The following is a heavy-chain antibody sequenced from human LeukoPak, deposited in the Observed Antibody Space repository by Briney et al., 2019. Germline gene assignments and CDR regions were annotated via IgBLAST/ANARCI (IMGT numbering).Heavy chain of an antibody. CDR1: GFTFSSYS. CDR3: ARDYRYYDFWSGYYFPDAFDI. D-gene: IGHD3-3*01. CDR2: ISSSSSYI. V-gene: IGHV3-21*01. J-gene: IGHJ3*02. Sequence: PGGSLRLSCAASGFTFSSYSMNWVRQAPGKGLEWVSSISSSSSYIYYADSVKGRFTISRDNAKNSLYLQMNSLRAEDTAVYYCARDYRYYDFWSGYYFPDAFDIWGQGTMVTVSS.